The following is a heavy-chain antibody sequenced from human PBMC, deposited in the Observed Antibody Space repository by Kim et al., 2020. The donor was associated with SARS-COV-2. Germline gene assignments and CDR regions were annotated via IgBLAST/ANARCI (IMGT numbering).Heavy chain of an antibody. J-gene: IGHJ5*02. CDR1: GYSFTSYW. V-gene: IGHV5-51*01. Sequence: GESLKISCKGSGYSFTSYWIGWVRQMPGKGLEWMGIIYPGDSDTRYSPSFQGQVTISADKSISTAYLQWSSLKASDTAMYYCARPTYYYDSSGHPTLGWFDPWGQGTLVTVSS. D-gene: IGHD3-22*01. CDR3: ARPTYYYDSSGHPTLGWFDP. CDR2: IYPGDSDT.